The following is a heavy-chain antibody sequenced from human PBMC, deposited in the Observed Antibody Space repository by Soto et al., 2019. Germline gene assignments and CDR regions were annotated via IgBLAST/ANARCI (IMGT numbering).Heavy chain of an antibody. CDR3: ARAYYYGSQDLNWFDP. J-gene: IGHJ5*02. Sequence: SETLSLTCAVSGGSISSSNWWSWVRQPPGKGLEWIGEIYHSGSTNYNPSLKSRVTISVDKSKNQFSLKLSSVTAADTAVYYCARAYYYGSQDLNWFDPWCQGTLLTV. CDR2: IYHSGST. CDR1: GGSISSSNW. D-gene: IGHD3-10*01. V-gene: IGHV4-4*02.